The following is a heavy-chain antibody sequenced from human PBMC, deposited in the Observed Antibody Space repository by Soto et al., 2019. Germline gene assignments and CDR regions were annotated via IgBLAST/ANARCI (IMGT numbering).Heavy chain of an antibody. Sequence: SGPTLVNPTQTLTLTCTFSGFSLSGGGVGVGWIRQPPGKALEWVALIYWNDDKRYSPSLKSRLTITKDTSKKQVVLTMTNMDPEDTATYYCVYKMDNVEWFGPWGRGTQVTVSS. CDR1: GFSLSGGGVG. V-gene: IGHV2-5*01. CDR2: IYWNDDK. J-gene: IGHJ5*02. D-gene: IGHD2-2*03. CDR3: VYKMDNVEWFGP.